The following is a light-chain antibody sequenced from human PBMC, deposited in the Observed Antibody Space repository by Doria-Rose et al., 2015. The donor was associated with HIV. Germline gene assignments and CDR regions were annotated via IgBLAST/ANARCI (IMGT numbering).Light chain of an antibody. Sequence: VLTQSPESLGMSLGERATLNCKSNQSLLYTSKNYLAWYQQKPGQPPKLLIYWASTRQSGVPARFSGSGSGTDFTLTISSLEAEDVAVYYCQQYYDTPSFGLGTTVDIK. J-gene: IGKJ3*01. CDR2: WAS. CDR3: QQYYDTPS. CDR1: QSLLYTSKNY. V-gene: IGKV4-1*01.